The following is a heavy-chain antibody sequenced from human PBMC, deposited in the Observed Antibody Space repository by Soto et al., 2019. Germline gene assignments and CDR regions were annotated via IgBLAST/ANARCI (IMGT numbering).Heavy chain of an antibody. CDR3: ARDLDATVIPGGFFDY. CDR1: GFTFSSYS. CDR2: ISSSSSTI. J-gene: IGHJ4*02. V-gene: IGHV3-48*01. Sequence: GGSLRLSCAASGFTFSSYSMNWVRQAPGKGLEWVSYISSSSSTIYYADSVKGRFTISRDNAKNSLYLQMNSLRAEDTAVYYCARDLDATVIPGGFFDYWGQGTLVTVSS. D-gene: IGHD4-17*01.